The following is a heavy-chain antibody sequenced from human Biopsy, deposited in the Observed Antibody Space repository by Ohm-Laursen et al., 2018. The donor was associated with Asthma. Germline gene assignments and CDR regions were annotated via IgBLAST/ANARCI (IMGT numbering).Heavy chain of an antibody. CDR1: GGSFSGYY. CDR2: INHSGST. Sequence: GTLSLTCAVYGGSFSGYYWSWIRQPPGKGLEWIGEINHSGSTNYNPSLKSRVTISVDTSKNQFSLKLGSVTAADTAVYYCARSAKTIFGVVMGSYYYGMDVWGQGTTVTVSS. D-gene: IGHD3-3*01. CDR3: ARSAKTIFGVVMGSYYYGMDV. J-gene: IGHJ6*02. V-gene: IGHV4-34*01.